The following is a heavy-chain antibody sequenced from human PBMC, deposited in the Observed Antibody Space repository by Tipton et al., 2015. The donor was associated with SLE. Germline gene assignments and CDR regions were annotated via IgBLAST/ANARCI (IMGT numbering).Heavy chain of an antibody. CDR3: AFGYSSSWPLDY. J-gene: IGHJ4*02. D-gene: IGHD6-13*01. CDR2: INHSGST. CDR1: GDSISSSGYY. V-gene: IGHV4-39*07. Sequence: LRLSCTVSGDSISSSGYYWSWVRQPPGKGLEWIGEINHSGSTYYNPSLKSRVTISVDTSKNQFSLNLSSVTAADTAAYYCAFGYSSSWPLDYWGQGTLVTVSS.